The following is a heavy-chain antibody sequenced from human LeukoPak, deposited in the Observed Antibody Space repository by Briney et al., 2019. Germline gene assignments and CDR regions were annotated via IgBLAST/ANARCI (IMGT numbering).Heavy chain of an antibody. V-gene: IGHV1-69*06. CDR3: ARVTQQQLVQVSWFDP. J-gene: IGHJ5*02. D-gene: IGHD6-13*01. CDR2: IIPIFGTA. CDR1: GGTFSSYA. Sequence: ASVKVSCKASGGTFSSYAISWVRQAPGQGLEWMGGIIPIFGTANYAQKFQGRVTITADKSTSTAYMELSSLRSEDTAVYYCARVTQQQLVQVSWFDPWAREPWSPSPQ.